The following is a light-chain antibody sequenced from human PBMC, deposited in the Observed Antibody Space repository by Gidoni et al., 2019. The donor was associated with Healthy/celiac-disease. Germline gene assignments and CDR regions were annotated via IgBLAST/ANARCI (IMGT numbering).Light chain of an antibody. CDR3: QQSSNWPPT. J-gene: IGKJ2*01. CDR2: DAS. Sequence: IVFTQSPDTLSLSPGERATLSCRASQSVSSYLAWYQQKPGQAPRLLIYDASNRATGIPARFSGSGSGTDFTLTISSLEPEDFAVYYCQQSSNWPPTFGQGTKLEIK. CDR1: QSVSSY. V-gene: IGKV3-11*01.